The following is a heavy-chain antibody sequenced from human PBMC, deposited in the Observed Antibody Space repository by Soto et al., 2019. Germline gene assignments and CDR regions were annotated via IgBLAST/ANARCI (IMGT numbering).Heavy chain of an antibody. D-gene: IGHD3-3*01. J-gene: IGHJ6*02. V-gene: IGHV4-59*01. Sequence: PSETLSLTCTVSGGSISSYYWSWIRQPPGKGLEWIGYIYYSGSTNYNPSLKSRVTISVDTSKNQFSLKLSSVTAADTAVYYCARCLAERITIFGVVLYGMDVWGQGTTV. CDR2: IYYSGST. CDR3: ARCLAERITIFGVVLYGMDV. CDR1: GGSISSYY.